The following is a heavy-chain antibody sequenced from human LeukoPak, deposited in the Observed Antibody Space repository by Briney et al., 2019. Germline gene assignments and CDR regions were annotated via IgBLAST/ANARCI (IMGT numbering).Heavy chain of an antibody. CDR3: TRDLRIMITFGGVIAARQAHYYYYYMDV. J-gene: IGHJ6*03. V-gene: IGHV3-49*04. Sequence: GGSLRLSCTASGFTFGDYAMSWVRQAPGKGLEWVGFIRSKAYGGTTEYAASVKGRFTISRDDSKSIAYLQMNSLKTEDTAVYYCTRDLRIMITFGGVIAARQAHYYYYYMDVWGKGTTVTISS. CDR2: IRSKAYGGTT. D-gene: IGHD3-16*02. CDR1: GFTFGDYA.